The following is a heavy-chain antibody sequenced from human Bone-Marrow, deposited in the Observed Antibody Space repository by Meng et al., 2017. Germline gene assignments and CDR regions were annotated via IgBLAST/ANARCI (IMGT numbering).Heavy chain of an antibody. CDR2: ISDSGSII. J-gene: IGHJ6*02. V-gene: IGHV3-48*03. CDR3: ARYSGRKRGYYYGMDV. Sequence: GGSLRLSCAASGFTFSSYEMNWVRQAPGKGLEWVSYISDSGSIIYYAVSVKGRFTISRDDAKNSLFLQMNSLRADDTAVYYCARYSGRKRGYYYGMDVWGQGTTVTVSS. CDR1: GFTFSSYE. D-gene: IGHD5-12*01.